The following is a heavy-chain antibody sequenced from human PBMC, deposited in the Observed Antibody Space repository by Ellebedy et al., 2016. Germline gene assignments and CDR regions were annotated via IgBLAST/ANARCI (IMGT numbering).Heavy chain of an antibody. J-gene: IGHJ4*02. Sequence: GESLKISCAPSGLTVSSFFMGWVRQAPGKGLEWVSTMRGDGAKTHLADSVKGRFTMSRDIPKNTVYLRMSNLRAEDTAVYYCRQGHYADLWGQGTLVTVSS. CDR1: GLTVSSFF. CDR2: MRGDGAKT. D-gene: IGHD4-17*01. CDR3: RQGHYADL. V-gene: IGHV3-23*01.